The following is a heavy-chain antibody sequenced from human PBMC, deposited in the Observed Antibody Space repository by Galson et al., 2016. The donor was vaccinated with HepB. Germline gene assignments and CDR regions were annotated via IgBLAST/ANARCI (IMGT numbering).Heavy chain of an antibody. D-gene: IGHD3-10*01. V-gene: IGHV5-10-1*01. Sequence: QSGAEVKKPGESLRISCKGSGSSFTTYWISWVRQMPGKGLEWMGRIDPSDSETNYSPSFEGHVTMSVDKSISTAYLQWSRLKASDAALYYCARLGTGGWWGFYNDDYWGQGTLVTVSS. CDR2: IDPSDSET. J-gene: IGHJ4*02. CDR1: GSSFTTYW. CDR3: ARLGTGGWWGFYNDDY.